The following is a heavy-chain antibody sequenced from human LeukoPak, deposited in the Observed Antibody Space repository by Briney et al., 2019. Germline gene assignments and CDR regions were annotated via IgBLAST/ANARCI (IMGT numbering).Heavy chain of an antibody. CDR1: GGTFGSYA. CDR3: ALYYYGSGSYYGHYFDY. J-gene: IGHJ4*02. CDR2: IIPILGIA. D-gene: IGHD3-10*01. V-gene: IGHV1-69*04. Sequence: ASVKVSCKASGGTFGSYAISWVRQAPGQGLEWMGRIIPILGIANYAQKFQGRVTITADKSTSTAYMELSSLRSEDTAVYYCALYYYGSGSYYGHYFDYWGQGTLVTVSS.